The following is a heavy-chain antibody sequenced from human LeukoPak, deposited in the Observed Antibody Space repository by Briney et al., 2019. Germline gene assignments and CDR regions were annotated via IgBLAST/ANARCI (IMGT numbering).Heavy chain of an antibody. CDR3: ASLGLGYWFDP. J-gene: IGHJ5*02. V-gene: IGHV3-30-3*01. D-gene: IGHD7-27*01. CDR1: GFTFSSYA. CDR2: ISYDGSNK. Sequence: GGSLRLSCAASGFTFSSYAMHWVRQAPGKGLEWVAVISYDGSNKYYADSVEGRFTISRDNSKNTLYLQMNSLRAEDTAVYYCASLGLGYWFDPWGQGTLVTVSS.